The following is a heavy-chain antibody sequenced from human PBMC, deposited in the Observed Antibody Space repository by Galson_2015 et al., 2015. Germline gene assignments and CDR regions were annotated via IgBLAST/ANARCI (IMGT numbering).Heavy chain of an antibody. J-gene: IGHJ6*02. D-gene: IGHD2-15*01. Sequence: SLRLSCAASGFTFSSYSMNWVRQAPGKGLEWVSYISSSSSTIYYADSVKGRFTISRDNAKNSLYLQMNSLRDEDTAVYYCARTQLLGYCSGGSCFVDGYYYGMDAWGQGTTVTVSS. CDR3: ARTQLLGYCSGGSCFVDGYYYGMDA. CDR2: ISSSSSTI. V-gene: IGHV3-48*02. CDR1: GFTFSSYS.